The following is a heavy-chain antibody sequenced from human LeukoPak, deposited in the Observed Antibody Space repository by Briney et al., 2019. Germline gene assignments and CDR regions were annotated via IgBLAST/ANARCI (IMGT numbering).Heavy chain of an antibody. D-gene: IGHD6-13*01. Sequence: GESLKISCKGSGYSFTSYWIGWVRQMPGKGLEGMGIIYPGGSDTRYSPSFQGQVTISADKSISTAYLQWSSLKASDTAMYYCARHSWYSSSWYPATDTWGQGTMVTVSS. CDR2: IYPGGSDT. CDR1: GYSFTSYW. V-gene: IGHV5-51*01. CDR3: ARHSWYSSSWYPATDT. J-gene: IGHJ3*01.